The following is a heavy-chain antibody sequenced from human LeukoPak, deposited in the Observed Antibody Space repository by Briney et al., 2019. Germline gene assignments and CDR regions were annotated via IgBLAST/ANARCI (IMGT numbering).Heavy chain of an antibody. CDR1: GGSISSGSYY. V-gene: IGHV4-61*02. J-gene: IGHJ6*03. D-gene: IGHD3-9*01. Sequence: SETLSLTCTVSGGSISSGSYYRRWIRQPAGKGLEWIGRIYTSGSTNYNPSLKSRFTISVDTSKNQFSLKLSSVTAADTAVYYCAKGPDDILTGYWFGYYYMDVWGKGTTVTISS. CDR2: IYTSGST. CDR3: AKGPDDILTGYWFGYYYMDV.